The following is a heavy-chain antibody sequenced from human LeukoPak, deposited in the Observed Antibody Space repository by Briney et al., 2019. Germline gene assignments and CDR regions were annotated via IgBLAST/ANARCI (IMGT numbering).Heavy chain of an antibody. CDR3: ARVNFGSGSYYIPFYYFDY. Sequence: SVKVSCKASGGTFSSYAISWVRQAPGQGLEWMGGIIPTFGTANYAQKFQGRVTITTDESTSTAYMELSSLRSEDTAVYYCARVNFGSGSYYIPFYYFDYWGQGTLVTVSS. D-gene: IGHD3-10*01. V-gene: IGHV1-69*05. CDR1: GGTFSSYA. CDR2: IIPTFGTA. J-gene: IGHJ4*02.